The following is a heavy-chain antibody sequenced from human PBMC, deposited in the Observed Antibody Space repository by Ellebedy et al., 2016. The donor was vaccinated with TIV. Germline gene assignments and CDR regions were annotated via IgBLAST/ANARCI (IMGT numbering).Heavy chain of an antibody. CDR3: GRDDYIVRGLIAY. CDR2: IHHSGTT. J-gene: IGHJ4*02. CDR1: GGSISSATW. V-gene: IGHV4-4*02. Sequence: SETLSLXXAVSGGSISSATWWSWVRQSPGKGLEWIGEIHHSGTTNYNPSLKSRVTISVDKSKNQFSLKLNSVTAADTAVYYCGRDDYIVRGLIAYWGQGTLVTVSS. D-gene: IGHD3-10*01.